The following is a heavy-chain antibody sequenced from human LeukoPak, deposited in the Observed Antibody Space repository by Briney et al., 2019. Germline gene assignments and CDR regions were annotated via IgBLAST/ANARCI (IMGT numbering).Heavy chain of an antibody. J-gene: IGHJ4*01. Sequence: SVKVSCKASGYTFTGYYMHWVRQAPGQGLEWMGGIIPIFGTANYAQKFQGRVTITADKSTSTAYMELSSLRSEDTAVYYCASGDYGDYQVPSRFDYWGQGTLVTVSS. CDR3: ASGDYGDYQVPSRFDY. CDR2: IIPIFGTA. V-gene: IGHV1-69*06. D-gene: IGHD4-17*01. CDR1: GYTFTGYY.